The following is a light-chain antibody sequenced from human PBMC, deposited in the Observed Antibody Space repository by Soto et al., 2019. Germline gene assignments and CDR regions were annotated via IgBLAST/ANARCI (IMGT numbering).Light chain of an antibody. CDR1: SSDVGSSNL. J-gene: IGLJ1*01. V-gene: IGLV2-23*02. CDR3: CSYAGSSTHV. CDR2: EVS. Sequence: QSVLTQPASMSGSPGQSITFSCTGTSSDVGSSNLVSWYQQHPGKAPKLLIYEVSKRPSGVSNRFSGSKSGNTASLTISGLQAEDEADYYFCSYAGSSTHVFGTGTKVTVL.